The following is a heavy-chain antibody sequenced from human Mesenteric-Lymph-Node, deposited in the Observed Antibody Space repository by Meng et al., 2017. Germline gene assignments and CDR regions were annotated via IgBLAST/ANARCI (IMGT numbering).Heavy chain of an antibody. CDR3: AKALGWGSSPDY. CDR1: GYTFTAYY. J-gene: IGHJ4*02. D-gene: IGHD2-21*01. V-gene: IGHV1-2*06. Sequence: QVQLVQSGADVKKPGASVKVSCKASGYTFTAYYIHWVRQAPGQGLEWMGRINPNSGGTNFAQKFQGRVIMTRETSISTAYMELSSLGFDDTAVYYCAKALGWGSSPDYWGQGILVTVSS. CDR2: INPNSGGT.